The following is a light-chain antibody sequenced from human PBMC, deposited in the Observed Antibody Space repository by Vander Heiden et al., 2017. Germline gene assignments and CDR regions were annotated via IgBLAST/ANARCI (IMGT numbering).Light chain of an antibody. J-gene: IGKJ1*01. CDR3: QRYYSYPQT. CDR2: AAS. Sequence: AIRMTQSPSSFSASTGDRVTITCRASQGISSYLAWYQQKPGKAPKLLIYAASTLRSGVPSRFSGSGSGTDFTLTISFLHSEDFATYYCQRYYSYPQTFGQGTKVEIK. V-gene: IGKV1-8*01. CDR1: QGISSY.